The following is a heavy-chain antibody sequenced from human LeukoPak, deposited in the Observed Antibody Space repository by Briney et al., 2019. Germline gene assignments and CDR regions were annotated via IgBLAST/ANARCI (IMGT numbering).Heavy chain of an antibody. Sequence: GGSLRLSCAASGFTFSSYAMHWVRQAPGKRLEWVAVISYDGSNKYYADSVKGRFTISRDNSKNTLYLQMNSLRAEDTAVYYCARDPGFLDRFGYWGQGTLVTVSS. CDR2: ISYDGSNK. D-gene: IGHD3/OR15-3a*01. J-gene: IGHJ4*02. V-gene: IGHV3-30-3*01. CDR1: GFTFSSYA. CDR3: ARDPGFLDRFGY.